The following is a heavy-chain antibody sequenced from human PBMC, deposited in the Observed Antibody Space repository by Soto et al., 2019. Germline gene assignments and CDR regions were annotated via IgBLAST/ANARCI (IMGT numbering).Heavy chain of an antibody. V-gene: IGHV4-34*01. D-gene: IGHD3-9*01. J-gene: IGHJ5*02. Sequence: SETLSLTCAVYGGSFSGYYWSWIRQPPGKGLEWIGEVNHSGSTNYNPSLKSRVTISVDTSKNQFSLKLSSVTAADTAVYYCARGWSGLVIIRFDPWGQGTLVTVS. CDR2: VNHSGST. CDR3: ARGWSGLVIIRFDP. CDR1: GGSFSGYY.